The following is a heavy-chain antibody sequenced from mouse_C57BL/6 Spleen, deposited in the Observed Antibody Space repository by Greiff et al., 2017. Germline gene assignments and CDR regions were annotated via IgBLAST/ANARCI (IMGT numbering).Heavy chain of an antibody. J-gene: IGHJ2*01. D-gene: IGHD2-3*01. Sequence: EVHLVESEGGLVQPGSSMKLSCTASGFTFSDYYMAWVRQVPEKGLEWVANINYDGSSTYYLDSLKSRFIISRDNAKNILYLQMSSLKSEDTATYYCAREGGLLGYFDYWGQGTTLTVSS. CDR1: GFTFSDYY. CDR3: AREGGLLGYFDY. CDR2: INYDGSST. V-gene: IGHV5-16*01.